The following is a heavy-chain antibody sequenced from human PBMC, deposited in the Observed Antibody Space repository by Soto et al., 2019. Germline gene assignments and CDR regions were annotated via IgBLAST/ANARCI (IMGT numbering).Heavy chain of an antibody. CDR3: ARDGLEMTTVTTGAFDI. CDR1: GYTFTSYG. D-gene: IGHD4-17*01. V-gene: IGHV1-18*01. Sequence: ASVKVSCKASGYTFTSYGISWVRQAPGQGLEWMGWISAYNGNTNYAQKLQGRVTMTTDTSTSTAYMELRSLRSDDTAVYYCARDGLEMTTVTTGAFDIWGQGTMVTVSS. J-gene: IGHJ3*02. CDR2: ISAYNGNT.